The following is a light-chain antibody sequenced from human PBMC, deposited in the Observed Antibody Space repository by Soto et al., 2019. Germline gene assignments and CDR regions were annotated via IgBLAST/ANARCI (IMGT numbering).Light chain of an antibody. Sequence: DIQMTQSPSSLSASVGDRVTITCRASQGIRNDLGWYKQKPGKAPKRLIYAASSLQSGAPSRFSGSGSGADFTLTISSLQAEDVAVYYCQQYYSPPWTFGQGTKVEIK. CDR3: QQYYSPPWT. V-gene: IGKV1-17*01. J-gene: IGKJ1*01. CDR1: QGIRND. CDR2: AAS.